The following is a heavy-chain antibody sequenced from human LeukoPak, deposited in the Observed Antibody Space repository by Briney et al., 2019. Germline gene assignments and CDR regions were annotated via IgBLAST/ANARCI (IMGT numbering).Heavy chain of an antibody. V-gene: IGHV3-23*01. CDR1: GFTFSSYA. CDR2: ISGSGGRT. Sequence: GGSLRLSCAASGFTFSSYAMSWVRQAPGKGLEWVSVISGSGGRTYYADSVKGRFTISRDNSKNTLFLQMNSLRAEDTTAYYCAKGAVAGIYYYYGMDVWGQGTTVTVSS. D-gene: IGHD6-19*01. J-gene: IGHJ6*02. CDR3: AKGAVAGIYYYYGMDV.